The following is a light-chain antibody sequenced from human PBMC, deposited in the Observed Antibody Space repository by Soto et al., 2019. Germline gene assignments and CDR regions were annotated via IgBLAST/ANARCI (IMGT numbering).Light chain of an antibody. CDR2: GAS. V-gene: IGKV1-17*01. CDR1: HDITSD. J-gene: IGKJ2*01. CDR3: LQHNTYPYT. Sequence: DIRMTQSPSSLSASVGDRVIITCRASHDITSDLAWYQQKPGRAPKRLIYGASTLQNGVPSRFSGSGSGTRFTLTISSLQPDDFATYYCLQHNTYPYTFGPGTKLEIK.